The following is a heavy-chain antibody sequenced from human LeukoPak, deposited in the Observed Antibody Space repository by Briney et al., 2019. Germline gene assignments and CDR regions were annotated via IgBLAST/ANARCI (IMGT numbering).Heavy chain of an antibody. Sequence: SETLSLTCTVSGGSISSGGYYWSWIRQPPGKGLEWIGEIYHSGSTNYNPSLKSRVTISMDKSKNQLSLKLNFVTAADTAVYYCAIIAAAGKSDYWGQGTLVTVSS. CDR3: AIIAAAGKSDY. V-gene: IGHV4-30-2*01. D-gene: IGHD6-13*01. CDR1: GGSISSGGYY. J-gene: IGHJ4*02. CDR2: IYHSGST.